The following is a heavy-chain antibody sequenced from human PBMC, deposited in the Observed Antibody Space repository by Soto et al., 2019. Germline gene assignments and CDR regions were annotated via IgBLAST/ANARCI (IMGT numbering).Heavy chain of an antibody. CDR1: GFTFSSYG. CDR2: ISYDGSNK. D-gene: IGHD6-13*01. Sequence: PGGSLRLSCAASGFTFSSYGMHWVRQAPGKGLEWVAVISYDGSNKYYADSVKGRFTISRDNSKNTLYLQMNSLRAEDTAVYYCAKDWATYSSSWYGYFDYWGQGTLVTVSS. V-gene: IGHV3-30*18. CDR3: AKDWATYSSSWYGYFDY. J-gene: IGHJ4*02.